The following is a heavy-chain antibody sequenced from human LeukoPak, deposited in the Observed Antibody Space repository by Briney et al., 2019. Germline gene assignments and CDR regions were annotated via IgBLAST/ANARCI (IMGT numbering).Heavy chain of an antibody. V-gene: IGHV3-33*01. J-gene: IGHJ4*02. CDR2: IWYDGSNK. CDR1: GFTFSSYG. D-gene: IGHD6-13*01. CDR3: ARDGSTAAAGIIDY. Sequence: PGGSLRLSCAASGFTFSSYGMHWVRQAPGKGLEWVAVIWYDGSNKYYADSVKGRFTISRDNSKNTLCLQMNSLRAEDTAVYYCARDGSTAAAGIIDYWGQGTLVTVSS.